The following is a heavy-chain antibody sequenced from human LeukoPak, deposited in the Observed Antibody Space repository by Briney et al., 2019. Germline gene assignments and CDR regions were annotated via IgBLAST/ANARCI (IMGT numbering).Heavy chain of an antibody. Sequence: GASVKVSCKASGYTFTSYGISWVRQAPGQGLEWMGWISAYNGNTNYAQKLQGRVTMTTDTSTSTAYMELRSLRSDDTAVYYCARGVETYGSGSYYAYYWGQGTLVTVSS. V-gene: IGHV1-18*01. CDR3: ARGVETYGSGSYYAYY. D-gene: IGHD3-10*01. J-gene: IGHJ4*02. CDR1: GYTFTSYG. CDR2: ISAYNGNT.